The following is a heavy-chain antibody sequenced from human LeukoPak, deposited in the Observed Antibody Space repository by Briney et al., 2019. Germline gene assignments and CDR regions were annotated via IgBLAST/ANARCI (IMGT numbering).Heavy chain of an antibody. CDR1: GFPLSSYV. D-gene: IGHD1-26*01. CDR2: INSDGSRT. J-gene: IGHJ4*02. CDR3: ARELPREGTIDY. Sequence: GGSLRLSCAASGFPLSSYVMHWVRHAPGKGLVWVSRINSDGSRTGYADAVKGRFTISRDNAKNMLYLQMNSLRAEDTAIYYCARELPREGTIDYWGQGTLVTVSS. V-gene: IGHV3-74*01.